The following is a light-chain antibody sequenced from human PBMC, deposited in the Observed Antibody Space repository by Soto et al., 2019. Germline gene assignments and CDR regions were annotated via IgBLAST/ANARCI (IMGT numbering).Light chain of an antibody. V-gene: IGKV3-20*01. J-gene: IGKJ1*01. CDR2: LAS. CDR3: QQYGSSVRT. Sequence: EIVLTQSPATLSLSPGERATFSCRASQSVSSGYLAWYQRRPGQAPRLLIYLASTRATGIPDRFSGSGSGTDFTLTISRLEPEDFAVYYCQQYGSSVRTFGQGTKVDIK. CDR1: QSVSSGY.